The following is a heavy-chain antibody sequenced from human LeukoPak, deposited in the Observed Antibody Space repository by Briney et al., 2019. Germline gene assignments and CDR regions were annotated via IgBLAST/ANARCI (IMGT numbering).Heavy chain of an antibody. Sequence: SGPTLVKPTQTLTLTCTFSGFSLSTSGVGVGWIRQPPGKALEWLALIYWDDDKRYSPSLKSRLTITKDTSKNQVVLTMTNMDPVDTATYYCAHRRKNYDSSGEFDYWGQGTLVTVSS. CDR2: IYWDDDK. J-gene: IGHJ4*02. CDR1: GFSLSTSGVG. CDR3: AHRRKNYDSSGEFDY. D-gene: IGHD3-22*01. V-gene: IGHV2-5*02.